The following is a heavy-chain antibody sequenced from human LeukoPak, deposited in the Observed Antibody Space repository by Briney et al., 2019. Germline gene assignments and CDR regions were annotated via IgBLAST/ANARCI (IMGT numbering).Heavy chain of an antibody. J-gene: IGHJ5*02. CDR3: ARAGDTAMVFDNWFDP. D-gene: IGHD5-18*01. CDR2: IYYSGGT. CDR1: GGSISSYY. V-gene: IGHV4-59*01. Sequence: SETLSLTCTVSGGSISSYYWSWIRQPPGKGLEWIGYIYYSGGTNYNPSLKSRVTISVDTSKNQFSLKLSSVTAADTAVYYCARAGDTAMVFDNWFDPWGQGTLVTVSS.